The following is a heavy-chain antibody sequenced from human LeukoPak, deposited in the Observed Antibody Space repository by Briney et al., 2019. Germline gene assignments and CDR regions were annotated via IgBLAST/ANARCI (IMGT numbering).Heavy chain of an antibody. V-gene: IGHV3-21*01. CDR1: GFTFSIYA. Sequence: GGSLRLSCAASGFTFSIYAMSWVRQAPGKGLEWVSSISSSSSYIYYADSVKGRFTISRDNAKNSLYLQMNSLRTEDTAVYYCARDRGEYSSGWYDYYYMDVWGKGTTVTVSS. CDR3: ARDRGEYSSGWYDYYYMDV. D-gene: IGHD6-19*01. CDR2: ISSSSSYI. J-gene: IGHJ6*03.